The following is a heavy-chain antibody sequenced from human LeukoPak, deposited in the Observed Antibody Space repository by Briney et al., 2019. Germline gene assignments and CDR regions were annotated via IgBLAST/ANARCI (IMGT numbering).Heavy chain of an antibody. D-gene: IGHD2-2*01. J-gene: IGHJ6*02. CDR3: AREKVRQSGMDV. CDR1: GGTFSSYA. V-gene: IGHV1-2*06. CDR2: INPNSGGT. Sequence: ASVKVSCRASGGTFSSYAISWVRQAPGQGLEWMGRINPNSGGTNYAQKFQGRVTMTRDTSISTAYMELSRLRSDDTAVYYCAREKVRQSGMDVWGQGTTVTVSS.